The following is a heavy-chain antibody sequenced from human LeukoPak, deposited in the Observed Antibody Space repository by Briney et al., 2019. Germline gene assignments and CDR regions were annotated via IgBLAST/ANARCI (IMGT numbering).Heavy chain of an antibody. Sequence: SETLSLTCTVSGGSISSSSYYWGWIRQPPGKGLEWIGSIYYSGSTYYNPSLKSRVTISVDTSKNQFSLKLSSVTAADTAVYYCASGGYDFWSGYFSHDAFDIWGQGTMVTVSS. D-gene: IGHD3-3*01. V-gene: IGHV4-39*01. CDR1: GGSISSSSYY. J-gene: IGHJ3*02. CDR2: IYYSGST. CDR3: ASGGYDFWSGYFSHDAFDI.